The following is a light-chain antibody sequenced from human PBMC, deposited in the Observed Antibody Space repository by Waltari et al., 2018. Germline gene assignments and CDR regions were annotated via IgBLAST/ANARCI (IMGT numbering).Light chain of an antibody. V-gene: IGLV1-47*01. CDR2: RNH. J-gene: IGLJ3*02. Sequence: QSALTQPTSTSGTPGQRVTISCSGSSPNIGNNYPYLYQQFPGTAPKLLIYRNHERPSGVPDRFSGSKSGASASLVISGLRPEDEAYYYCAGWDDSLSGRVFGEGTKLSVL. CDR3: AGWDDSLSGRV. CDR1: SPNIGNNY.